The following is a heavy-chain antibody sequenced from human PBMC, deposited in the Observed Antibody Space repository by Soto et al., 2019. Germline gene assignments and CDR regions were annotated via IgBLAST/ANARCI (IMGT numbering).Heavy chain of an antibody. J-gene: IGHJ4*02. CDR1: GFTFRSHE. Sequence: GGSLRLSCAAPGFTFRSHEMNGFRRAPGKGLEWVSYISSSGSTIYYADSGKGRFTISRDNAKNSMYLQMNSLRAEEKAVYYCARNTHCYDSSGYNFWGRGTLVTVSS. CDR3: ARNTHCYDSSGYNF. D-gene: IGHD3-22*01. CDR2: ISSSGSTI. V-gene: IGHV3-48*03.